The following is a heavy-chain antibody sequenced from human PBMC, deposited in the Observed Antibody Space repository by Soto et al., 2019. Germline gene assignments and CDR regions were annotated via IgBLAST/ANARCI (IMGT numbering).Heavy chain of an antibody. D-gene: IGHD6-6*01. V-gene: IGHV1-69*01. Sequence: QVQLVQSGAEVKKPGSSVKVSCKASGGTFSSYAISWVRQAPGQGLEWMGGIIPIFGTANYAQKFQGRVTITADESTSTAYMELSSLRSEDTAVYYYARPHAAHTSPPGYYYGMDVWGQGTTVTVSS. CDR1: GGTFSSYA. CDR2: IIPIFGTA. J-gene: IGHJ6*02. CDR3: ARPHAAHTSPPGYYYGMDV.